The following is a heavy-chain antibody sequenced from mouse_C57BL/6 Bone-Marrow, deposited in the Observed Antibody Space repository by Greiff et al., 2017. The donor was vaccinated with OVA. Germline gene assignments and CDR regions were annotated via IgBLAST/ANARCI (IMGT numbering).Heavy chain of an antibody. D-gene: IGHD1-1*01. J-gene: IGHJ4*01. V-gene: IGHV1-18*01. CDR1: GYTFTDYN. Sequence: VQLQQSGPELVKPGASVKIPCTASGYTFTDYNMDWVQQSHGKSLAWIGDINPNNGGTIYNQKFKGKATLTVDKSSITAYMELRSLTSEDTAVDYCERNHYGSSYVGDYWGQGTSVTVSS. CDR2: INPNNGGT. CDR3: ERNHYGSSYVGDY.